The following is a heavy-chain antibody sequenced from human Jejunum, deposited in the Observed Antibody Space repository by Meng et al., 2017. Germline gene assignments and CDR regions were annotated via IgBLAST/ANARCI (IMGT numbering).Heavy chain of an antibody. V-gene: IGHV4-59*01. J-gene: IGHJ4*02. D-gene: IGHD6-13*01. CDR1: GGSICSNY. CDR2: IYYTGST. Sequence: VQLQESGPGLVQPSETLSLTCTVSGGSICSNYWSWIRQPPGKGLEWIGYIYYTGSTNYNASLKSRVTISVDTSKNQFSLKLTSVTAADTAVYYCARVRSSSWYPLDYWGQGTLVTVSS. CDR3: ARVRSSSWYPLDY.